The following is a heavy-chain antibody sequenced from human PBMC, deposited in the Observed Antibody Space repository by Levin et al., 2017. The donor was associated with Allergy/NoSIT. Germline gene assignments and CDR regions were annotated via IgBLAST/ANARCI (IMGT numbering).Heavy chain of an antibody. D-gene: IGHD3-10*01. CDR1: GFIVSDSY. CDR3: ARGRVQNDY. J-gene: IGHJ4*02. Sequence: SCAASGFIVSDSYMSWIRQAPGKGLEWVSYISRGNSYTNYLDSVKGRFTISRDNAKNSLYLQMNSLRAEDTAIYYCARGRVQNDYWGQGTLVTVSS. CDR2: ISRGNSYT. V-gene: IGHV3-11*05.